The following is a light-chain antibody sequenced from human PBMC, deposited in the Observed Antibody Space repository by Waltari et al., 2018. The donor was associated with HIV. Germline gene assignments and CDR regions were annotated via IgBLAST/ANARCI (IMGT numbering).Light chain of an antibody. Sequence: QSALTQPASVSGSPGQSITISCTGTSSDVGSYHLVSWYQQHPGKAPKVMIYEVNKRPSGVANHFSGSKSGNTASLTISGLQAEDEADYYCCSYAGSSTSVFGTGTKVTVL. CDR3: CSYAGSSTSV. V-gene: IGLV2-23*02. CDR1: SSDVGSYHL. CDR2: EVN. J-gene: IGLJ1*01.